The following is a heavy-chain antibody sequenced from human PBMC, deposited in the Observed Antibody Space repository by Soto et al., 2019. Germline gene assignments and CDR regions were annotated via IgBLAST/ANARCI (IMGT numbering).Heavy chain of an antibody. CDR3: ARDNGGDYDPPYYYYYYGMDV. J-gene: IGHJ6*02. CDR2: IYHSGST. D-gene: IGHD4-17*01. V-gene: IGHV4-38-2*02. Sequence: SETLSLTCAVSGYSITSGYYWGWIRQPPGKELEWIGSIYHSGSTYYNPSLKSRVTISVDTSKNQFSLKLSSVTAAETAVYYCARDNGGDYDPPYYYYYYGMDVWGQGPTVTVYS. CDR1: GYSITSGYY.